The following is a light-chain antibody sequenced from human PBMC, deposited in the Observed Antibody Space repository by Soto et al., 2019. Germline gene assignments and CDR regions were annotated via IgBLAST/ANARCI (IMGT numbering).Light chain of an antibody. CDR2: GAS. Sequence: ETLLTQTPATLCLSPGDRATLSCRASQSVPSNFLAWYQQRPGQAPRLLIYGASSRATGIPDRFSGSGSGADFTLTICRLEPEDFAVYYCQQYGSSPLTFGGGTKVDIK. CDR1: QSVPSNF. J-gene: IGKJ4*01. V-gene: IGKV3-20*01. CDR3: QQYGSSPLT.